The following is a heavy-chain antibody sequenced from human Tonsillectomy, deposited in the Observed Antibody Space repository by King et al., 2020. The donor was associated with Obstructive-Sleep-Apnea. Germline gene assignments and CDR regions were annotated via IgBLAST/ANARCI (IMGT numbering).Heavy chain of an antibody. CDR3: TRAEYGSGSD. Sequence: VQLVESGGGLVQPGRSLRLSCTASGFTFGDYAMNWFRQAPGKGLEWVGFIRSKAYYGTTEYAASVKGRFSISRDDSKSIAYLQMNSLKTEDTAVYYCTRAEYGSGSDRGQGTLVTVSS. J-gene: IGHJ4*02. D-gene: IGHD3-10*01. V-gene: IGHV3-49*03. CDR2: IRSKAYYGTT. CDR1: GFTFGDYA.